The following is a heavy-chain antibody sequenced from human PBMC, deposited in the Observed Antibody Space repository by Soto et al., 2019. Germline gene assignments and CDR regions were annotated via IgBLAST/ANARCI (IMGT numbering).Heavy chain of an antibody. Sequence: SVKVSFKASRVTFRRYAISWVRQAPGQGLEWMGGLFPIFDTPRYAQGFQGRVTITADESTTYMELTSLRPDDTAVYYCATGANFYYDTSRYWGQGTLVTVSS. V-gene: IGHV1-69*13. D-gene: IGHD3-22*01. CDR2: LFPIFDTP. CDR1: RVTFRRYA. CDR3: ATGANFYYDTSRY. J-gene: IGHJ4*02.